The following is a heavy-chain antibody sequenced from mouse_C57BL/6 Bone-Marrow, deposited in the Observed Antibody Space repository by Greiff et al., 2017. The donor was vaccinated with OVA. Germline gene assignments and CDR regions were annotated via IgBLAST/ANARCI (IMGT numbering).Heavy chain of an antibody. CDR2: INPNNGGT. CDR3: ARLVYSGAMDY. Sequence: EVQLQQSGPELVKPGASVKISCKASGYTFTDYYMNWVKQSHGKSLEWIGDINPNNGGTSYNQKFKGKATLTVDKSSSTAYMELLSLTSEDSAVYYCARLVYSGAMDYWGQGTSVTVSS. J-gene: IGHJ4*01. V-gene: IGHV1-26*01. CDR1: GYTFTDYY. D-gene: IGHD2-1*01.